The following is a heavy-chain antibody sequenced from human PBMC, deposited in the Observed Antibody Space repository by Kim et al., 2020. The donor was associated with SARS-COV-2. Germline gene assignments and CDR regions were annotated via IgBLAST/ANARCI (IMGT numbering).Heavy chain of an antibody. CDR1: GYTFTSYA. V-gene: IGHV7-4-1*02. J-gene: IGHJ5*02. D-gene: IGHD3-10*01. CDR2: INTNTGNP. CDR3: ARRRMVRGFNWFDP. Sequence: ASVKVSCKASGYTFTSYAMNWVRQAPGQGLEWMGWINTNTGNPTYAQGFTGRFVFSLDTSVSTAYLQISSLKAEDTAVYYCARRRMVRGFNWFDPWGQGTLVTVSS.